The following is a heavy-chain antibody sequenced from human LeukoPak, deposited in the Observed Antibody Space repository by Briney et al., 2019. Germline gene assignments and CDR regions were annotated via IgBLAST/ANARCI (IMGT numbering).Heavy chain of an antibody. D-gene: IGHD3-3*01. CDR3: ARGAIFGVVIPWFDP. CDR1: GGSISSGDYY. Sequence: SETLSLTCTVSGGSISSGDYYWSWIRQPPGKGLEWIGYIYYSGSTYYNPSLKSRVTISVDTSKNQFSLKLSSVTAADTAVYYCARGAIFGVVIPWFDPWGQGTLVTVSS. V-gene: IGHV4-30-4*01. J-gene: IGHJ5*02. CDR2: IYYSGST.